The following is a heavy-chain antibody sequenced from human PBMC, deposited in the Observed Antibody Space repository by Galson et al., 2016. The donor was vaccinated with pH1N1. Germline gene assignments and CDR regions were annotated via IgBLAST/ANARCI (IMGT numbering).Heavy chain of an antibody. V-gene: IGHV3-23*01. CDR1: GFTFSSYA. D-gene: IGHD3-10*01. J-gene: IGHJ4*01. CDR3: AKDVVRAVQIPVSGSNDY. CDR2: ISGGGIST. Sequence: SLRLSCAASGFTFSSYAMRWVRQAPGKGLEWVSHISGGGISTYYADSVQGRFTISRDNSKNTMYLQMNSLRAEDTVIYYCAKDVVRAVQIPVSGSNDYWGHGPLVTVSS.